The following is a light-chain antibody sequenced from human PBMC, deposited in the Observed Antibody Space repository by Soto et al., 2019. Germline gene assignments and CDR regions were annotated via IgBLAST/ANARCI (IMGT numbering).Light chain of an antibody. CDR1: QDISNY. CDR3: QQYYNLPAV. CDR2: DAS. J-gene: IGKJ4*01. Sequence: DIQMTQSPSSLSASVGDKVTITCQASQDISNYLNWYPQKPGKAPKLLIFDASHLETGVPSRFSGSGSGTDFTFTISGLQPEDIATYYCQQYYNLPAVFGGGTRVDIK. V-gene: IGKV1-33*01.